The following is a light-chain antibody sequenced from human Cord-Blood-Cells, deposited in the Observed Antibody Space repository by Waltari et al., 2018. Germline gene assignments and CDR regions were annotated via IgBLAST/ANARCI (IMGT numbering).Light chain of an antibody. J-gene: IGLJ2*01. CDR3: CSYAGSSTFDVV. V-gene: IGLV2-23*03. CDR1: SSDVGRYNL. CDR2: EGS. Sequence: QSALTQPASVSGSPGQSLTISCTGTSSDVGRYNLVPWYQQHPGKAPKLMIYEGSKRPSGVSNRFSGSKSGNTASLTISGLQAEDEADYYCCSYAGSSTFDVVFGGGTKLTVL.